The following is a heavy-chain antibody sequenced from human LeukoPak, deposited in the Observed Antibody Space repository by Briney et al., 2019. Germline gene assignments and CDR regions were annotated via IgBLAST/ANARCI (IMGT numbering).Heavy chain of an antibody. CDR3: AGGVEYSTYYYYYTEGL. V-gene: IGHV4-59*01. CDR1: GGSISSYY. D-gene: IGHD2-15*01. CDR2: IYYSGST. Sequence: SETLSLTCTVSGGSISSYYWSWIRQPPGKGLEWIGYIYYSGSTNYNPSLKSRVTISVDTSKNQFSLKLSSVTAADTAVYYCAGGVEYSTYYYYYTEGLGGKGTAATAS. J-gene: IGHJ6*03.